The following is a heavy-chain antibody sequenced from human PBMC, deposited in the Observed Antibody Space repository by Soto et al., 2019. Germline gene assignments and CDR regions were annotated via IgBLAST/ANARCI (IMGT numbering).Heavy chain of an antibody. Sequence: GGSLRLSCTVSGFTFSKFWMSWVRQAPGKGLEWVANIKDDGSQSYYVDSVKGRLTISRDNAKNSLYLQVNSLRVDDTAVYYCARFLLYSASGRGWFDPRGQGTLVTVSS. D-gene: IGHD2-8*02. J-gene: IGHJ5*02. CDR2: IKDDGSQS. V-gene: IGHV3-7*03. CDR3: ARFLLYSASGRGWFDP. CDR1: GFTFSKFW.